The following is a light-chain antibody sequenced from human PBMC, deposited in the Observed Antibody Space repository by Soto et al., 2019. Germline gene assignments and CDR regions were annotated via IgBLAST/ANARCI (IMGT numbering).Light chain of an antibody. Sequence: QSALNQPRSVSGSPGQSVTIPCTGTSSDVGGYNYVSWYQQHPGKAPKLTIYDVSKRPSGVPDRFSGSKSGNTASLTISGLQAEDEADYYRCSYAGSYVFGTGTKVTVL. CDR1: SSDVGGYNY. J-gene: IGLJ1*01. CDR2: DVS. V-gene: IGLV2-11*01. CDR3: CSYAGSYV.